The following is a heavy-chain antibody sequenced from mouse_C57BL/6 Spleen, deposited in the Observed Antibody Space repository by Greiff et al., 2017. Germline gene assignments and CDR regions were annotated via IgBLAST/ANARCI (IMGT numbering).Heavy chain of an antibody. J-gene: IGHJ3*01. CDR2: INPSNGGT. V-gene: IGHV1-53*01. Sequence: VQLQQPGAELVKPGASVKLSCKASGYTFTSYWMHWVKQRPGQGLEWIGNINPSNGGTNYNEKFKSKATLTGDKSSSTAYMQHSSLTSEDSAAYYCARSDYDYDGFAYWGQGTLLTVSA. CDR1: GYTFTSYW. D-gene: IGHD2-4*01. CDR3: ARSDYDYDGFAY.